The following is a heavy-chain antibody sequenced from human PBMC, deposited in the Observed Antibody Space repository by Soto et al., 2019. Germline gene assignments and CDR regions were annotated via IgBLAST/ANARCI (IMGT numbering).Heavy chain of an antibody. CDR3: VRELRYYGSKKTGGAFDI. CDR1: GGSISSGGYY. J-gene: IGHJ3*02. D-gene: IGHD3-10*01. Sequence: TLSLTCTVSGGSISSGGYYWSWIRQHPGKGLEWIGYIYYSGSTYYNPSLKSRVTISVDTSKNQFSLKLSSVTAADTAVYYCVRELRYYGSKKTGGAFDIWGQGTMVTVSS. CDR2: IYYSGST. V-gene: IGHV4-31*03.